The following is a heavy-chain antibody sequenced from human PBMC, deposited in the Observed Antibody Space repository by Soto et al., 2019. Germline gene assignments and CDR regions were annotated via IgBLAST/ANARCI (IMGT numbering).Heavy chain of an antibody. V-gene: IGHV1-18*01. J-gene: IGHJ5*02. D-gene: IGHD3-3*01. Sequence: VQLVQSGAEVKKPGVSVKVSCKASGYTFTSYGISWVRQAPGQGLEWIGWISAYNGNTNHAQKLQGRVTMTTDTSTSTAYTELRSLRSDDTAVYYCARLPNDFWGGYRLGGFDPWGQGTLVTVSS. CDR1: GYTFTSYG. CDR3: ARLPNDFWGGYRLGGFDP. CDR2: ISAYNGNT.